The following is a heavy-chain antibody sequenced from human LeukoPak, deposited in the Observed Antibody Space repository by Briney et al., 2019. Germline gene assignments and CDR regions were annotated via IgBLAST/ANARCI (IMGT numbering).Heavy chain of an antibody. D-gene: IGHD5-12*01. V-gene: IGHV1-2*02. CDR2: INPNSGGT. CDR3: AKAATIGGDFDY. J-gene: IGHJ4*02. Sequence: ASVRVSCKASGYTFTGYYMHWVRQAPGQGLEWMGWINPNSGGTNYAQKFQGRVTMTRDTSISTAYMELSRLRSDDTAVYYCAKAATIGGDFDYWGQGTLVTVSS. CDR1: GYTFTGYY.